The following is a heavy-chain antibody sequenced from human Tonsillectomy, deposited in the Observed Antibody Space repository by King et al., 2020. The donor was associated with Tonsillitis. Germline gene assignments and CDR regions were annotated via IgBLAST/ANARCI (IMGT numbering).Heavy chain of an antibody. Sequence: VQLVESGGGLVQPGRSLRLSCTASGFTFGDYAMSWFRQAPGKGLEWVGFIRSKAYGGTTEYAASVKGRFTISRDDSKSIAYLQMNSLKTEDTAVYYCTRYGAYRYYYGMDVWGQGTTATVSS. D-gene: IGHD4-17*01. CDR2: IRSKAYGGTT. V-gene: IGHV3-49*03. J-gene: IGHJ6*02. CDR1: GFTFGDYA. CDR3: TRYGAYRYYYGMDV.